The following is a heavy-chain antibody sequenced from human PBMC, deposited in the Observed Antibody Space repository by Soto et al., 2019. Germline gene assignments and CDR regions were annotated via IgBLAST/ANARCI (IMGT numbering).Heavy chain of an antibody. Sequence: PGGSLRLSCAASGFTFSSYAMSWVLKAPGKGLEWVSAISGSGGSTYYADSVKGRFTISRDNSKNTLYLQMNSLRAEDTAVYYCAKDPWAGSYDFWSGPNWFDPWGQGTLVTVSS. CDR2: ISGSGGST. CDR3: AKDPWAGSYDFWSGPNWFDP. J-gene: IGHJ5*02. V-gene: IGHV3-23*01. CDR1: GFTFSSYA. D-gene: IGHD3-3*01.